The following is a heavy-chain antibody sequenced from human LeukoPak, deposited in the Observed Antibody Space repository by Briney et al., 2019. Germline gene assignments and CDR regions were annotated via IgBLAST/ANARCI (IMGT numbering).Heavy chain of an antibody. CDR1: GYTFTSYA. CDR2: INAGSGNT. V-gene: IGHV1-3*01. CDR3: ARVSSGWYYFDY. Sequence: ASVKVSCKASGYTFTSYAMHWVRQAPGQRLEWMGWINAGSGNTKYSQKFQGRVTITRDTSASTAYMERSSLRSEDTAVYYCARVSSGWYYFDYWGQGTLVTVSS. J-gene: IGHJ4*02. D-gene: IGHD6-19*01.